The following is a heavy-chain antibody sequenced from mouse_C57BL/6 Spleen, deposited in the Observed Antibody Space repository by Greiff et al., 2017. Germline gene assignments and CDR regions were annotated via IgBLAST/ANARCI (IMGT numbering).Heavy chain of an antibody. V-gene: IGHV5-17*01. J-gene: IGHJ2*01. CDR1: GFTFSDYG. CDR2: ISSGSSTI. D-gene: IGHD2-5*01. CDR3: ARSRIYSTYHFDY. Sequence: EVHLVESGGGLVKPGGSLKLSCAASGFTFSDYGMHWVRQAPEKGLEWVAYISSGSSTIYYADTVKGRFTISRDNAKNTLFLQMTSLRSQDTAMYYCARSRIYSTYHFDYWGQGTPLTVSS.